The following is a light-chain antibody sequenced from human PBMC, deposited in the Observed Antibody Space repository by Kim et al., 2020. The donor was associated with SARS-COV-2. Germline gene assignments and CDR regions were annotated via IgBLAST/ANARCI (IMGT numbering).Light chain of an antibody. CDR1: QSVTSNY. V-gene: IGKV3-20*01. J-gene: IGKJ4*01. CDR3: QQYGSSPR. CDR2: GAS. Sequence: LSPGERATLSCRASQSVTSNYLAWYQQKPGQTPRLLIYGASSRATGIPDRFSGSGSGTDFTLTISRLEPEDFAVYYCQQYGSSPRFGGGAKVDIK.